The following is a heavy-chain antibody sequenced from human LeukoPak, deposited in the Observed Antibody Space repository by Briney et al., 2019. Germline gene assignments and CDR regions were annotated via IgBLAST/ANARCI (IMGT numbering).Heavy chain of an antibody. CDR2: IYYSGST. V-gene: IGHV4-59*01. D-gene: IGHD4-23*01. CDR3: ARASYDYGGNTYFDY. J-gene: IGHJ4*02. CDR1: GGSISSYY. Sequence: SETLSLTCTVSGGSISSYYWSWIRQPPGKGLEWIGYIYYSGSTNYNPSLKSRVTISVDTSKNQFSLKLSSVTAADTAVYYCARASYDYGGNTYFDYWGQGTLVTVSS.